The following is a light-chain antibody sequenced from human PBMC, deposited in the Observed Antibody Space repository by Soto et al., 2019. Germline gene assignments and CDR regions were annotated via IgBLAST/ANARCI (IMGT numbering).Light chain of an antibody. CDR1: QSVNNL. Sequence: EIVMTQSPATLSVSPGERATLSCRASQSVNNLLAWYQHKPGQAPRLLIYDTSTRATGVPARFSGSGSGTEFTLTIRSLQSEDFAVYYCQQYKMWPPYTFGQGTKLEIK. CDR2: DTS. V-gene: IGKV3-15*01. J-gene: IGKJ2*01. CDR3: QQYKMWPPYT.